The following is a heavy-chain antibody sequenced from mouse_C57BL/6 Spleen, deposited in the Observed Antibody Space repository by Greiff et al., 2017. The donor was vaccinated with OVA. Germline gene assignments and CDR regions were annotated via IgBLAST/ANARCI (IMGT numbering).Heavy chain of an antibody. Sequence: EVQRVESGPELVKPGASVKIPCKASGYTFTDYNMDWVKQSHGKSLEWIGDINPNNGGTIYNQKFKGKATLTVDKSSSTAYMELRSLTSEDTAVYYCARAYDRYYAMDYWGQGTSVTVSS. D-gene: IGHD6-5*01. CDR2: INPNNGGT. V-gene: IGHV1-18*01. J-gene: IGHJ4*01. CDR1: GYTFTDYN. CDR3: ARAYDRYYAMDY.